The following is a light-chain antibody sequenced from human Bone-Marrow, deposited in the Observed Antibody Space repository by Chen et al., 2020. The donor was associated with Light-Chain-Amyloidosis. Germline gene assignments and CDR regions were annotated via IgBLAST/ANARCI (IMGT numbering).Light chain of an antibody. CDR3: QQSYSFPLYT. Sequence: DIQMTQSRSSLSPSVGDRVTITCRASQNLGTYLNWLQQKPGKAPQLLIYGASNLRSGVPSRFSGGGSGTDFTLTISNLQPQDFATYFCQQSYSFPLYTFGPGTKLEI. V-gene: IGKV1-39*01. CDR2: GAS. CDR1: QNLGTY. J-gene: IGKJ2*01.